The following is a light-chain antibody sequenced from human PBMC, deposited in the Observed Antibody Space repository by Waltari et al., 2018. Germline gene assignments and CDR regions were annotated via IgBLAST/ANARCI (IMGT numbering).Light chain of an antibody. Sequence: EIVLTKSPATLSLSPGERATLSCRARQSVSNYLGWYQQKPGQAPRLLIYDASNRATGIPARFSGSGSGTDFTLTINSLEAEDFAVYYCQQRSNWPLTFGGGIKVEIK. CDR3: QQRSNWPLT. J-gene: IGKJ4*01. CDR1: QSVSNY. V-gene: IGKV3-11*01. CDR2: DAS.